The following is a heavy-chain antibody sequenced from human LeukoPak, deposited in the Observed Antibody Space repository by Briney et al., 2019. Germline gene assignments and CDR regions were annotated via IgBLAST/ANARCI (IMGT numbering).Heavy chain of an antibody. CDR3: ALERTGIWVFDY. V-gene: IGHV3-23*01. D-gene: IGHD1-1*01. CDR2: ISSSGGST. J-gene: IGHJ4*02. CDR1: GITFSSYA. Sequence: HPGGSLRLSCAASGITFSSYAMNWVRQAPGKGLEWVSAISSSGGSTYYADSVKGRFTISRDNSKNTLYLQMNSLRAEDTAVYYCALERTGIWVFDYWGQGTLVTVSS.